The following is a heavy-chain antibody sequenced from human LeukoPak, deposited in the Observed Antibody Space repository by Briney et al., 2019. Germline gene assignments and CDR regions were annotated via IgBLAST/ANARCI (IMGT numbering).Heavy chain of an antibody. CDR2: IKQDGSEK. J-gene: IGHJ6*02. CDR3: ARDIAGYYGMDV. D-gene: IGHD6-13*01. Sequence: PGGSLRLSCAASGFTFSNYWMTWFRQAPGKGLEWVANIKQDGSEKYYVDSVKGRFTISRDNAKNSLYLQMNSLRAEDTAVYYCARDIAGYYGMDVWGQGTTVTVSS. V-gene: IGHV3-7*01. CDR1: GFTFSNYW.